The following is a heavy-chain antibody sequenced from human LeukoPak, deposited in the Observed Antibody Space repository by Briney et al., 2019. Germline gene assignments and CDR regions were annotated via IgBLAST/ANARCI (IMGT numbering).Heavy chain of an antibody. Sequence: PGRSLRLSCAASGFTFDDYAMHWVRQAPGKGLEWVSGISWNSGSIGYADSVKGRFTISRDNAKNSLYLQMNSLRAEDTALYYCAKGESSGWYCFDYWGQGTLVTVSS. CDR2: ISWNSGSI. CDR1: GFTFDDYA. D-gene: IGHD6-19*01. CDR3: AKGESSGWYCFDY. J-gene: IGHJ4*02. V-gene: IGHV3-9*01.